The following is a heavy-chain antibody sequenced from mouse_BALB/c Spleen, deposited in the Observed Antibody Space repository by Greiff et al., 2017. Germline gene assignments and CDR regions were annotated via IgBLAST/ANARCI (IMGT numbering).Heavy chain of an antibody. CDR2: IYPGDGDT. V-gene: IGHV1-80*01. CDR3: ARYPYDYDDFDY. Sequence: VQRVESGAELVRPGSSVKISCKASGYAFSSYWMNWVKQRPGQGLEWIGQIYPGDGDTNYNGKFKGKATLTADKSSSTAYMQLSSLTSEDSAVYFCARYPYDYDDFDYWGQGTTLTVSS. J-gene: IGHJ2*01. CDR1: GYAFSSYW. D-gene: IGHD2-4*01.